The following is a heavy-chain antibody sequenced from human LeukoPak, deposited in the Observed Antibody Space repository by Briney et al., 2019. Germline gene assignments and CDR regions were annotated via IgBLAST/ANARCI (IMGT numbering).Heavy chain of an antibody. D-gene: IGHD2-21*02. CDR1: GGSFSGYY. J-gene: IGHJ6*03. CDR2: IYTSGST. Sequence: SETLSLTCAVYGGSFSGYYWNWTRQPAGKGLEWIGRIYTSGSTNYNPSLKSRITISVDTSKNQFSLKLSSVTAADTAVYYCARTYCGGDCRGYYYSYYMDVWGKGTTVTISS. V-gene: IGHV4-59*10. CDR3: ARTYCGGDCRGYYYSYYMDV.